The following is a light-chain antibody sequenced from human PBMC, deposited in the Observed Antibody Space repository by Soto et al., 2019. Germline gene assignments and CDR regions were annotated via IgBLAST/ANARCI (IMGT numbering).Light chain of an antibody. J-gene: IGKJ1*01. CDR1: QSSNTH. V-gene: IGKV1-39*01. CDR2: AIS. CDR3: QQSYSFPRT. Sequence: DIQLTQSPSSLSASVGDRVTITCQTRQSSNTHLYWYQQKPGKPPKLLIHAISSLQSGVPSRFSGSGSGTDFSLTISSLQPEDSATYYCQQSYSFPRTFGQGTKVEI.